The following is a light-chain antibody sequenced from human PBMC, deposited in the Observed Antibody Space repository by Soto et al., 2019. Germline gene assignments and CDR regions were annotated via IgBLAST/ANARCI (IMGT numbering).Light chain of an antibody. Sequence: ETVMTQSPATLSVSPGERCSLSCMAIQSVSSDLAWYQQKPGQAPSLLIFGATTRATSITASFTGSRSGTEFTLTISSLQSEDFAVYYCQPYNTWPRTVGPATKVDIK. CDR3: QPYNTWPRT. V-gene: IGKV3-15*01. CDR2: GAT. J-gene: IGKJ1*01. CDR1: QSVSSD.